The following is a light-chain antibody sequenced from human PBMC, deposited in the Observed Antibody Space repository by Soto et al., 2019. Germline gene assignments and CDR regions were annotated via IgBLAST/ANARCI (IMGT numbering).Light chain of an antibody. V-gene: IGKV1-13*02. CDR2: DAS. CDR3: QQYYSSSLS. J-gene: IGKJ4*01. CDR1: QGVNSG. Sequence: AIQLTQSPSSLSASIGDRVIITCRASQGVNSGLAWYQQKPGTPPKLLIHDASGLESGVPSRFSGSGSGTDFTLNISSLQPEDFATYYCQQYYSSSLSFGGGTKVEIK.